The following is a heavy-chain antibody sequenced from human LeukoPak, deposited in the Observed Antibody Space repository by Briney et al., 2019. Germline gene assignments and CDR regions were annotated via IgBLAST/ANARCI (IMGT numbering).Heavy chain of an antibody. J-gene: IGHJ4*02. CDR1: GGSISSYY. D-gene: IGHD3-22*01. V-gene: IGHV4-59*01. CDR3: AREGTLDSSGYYLGY. CDR2: IHNNGDT. Sequence: AETLSLTCTVPGGSISSYYWSWIRQPPGKGLKWIGYIHNNGDTNCNPSLKSRVTISVDTSKNQFSLKLSSVTAADTAVYYCAREGTLDSSGYYLGYWGQGTLVTVSS.